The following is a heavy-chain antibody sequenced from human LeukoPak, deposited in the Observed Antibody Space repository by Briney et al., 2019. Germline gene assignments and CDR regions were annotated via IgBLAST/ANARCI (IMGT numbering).Heavy chain of an antibody. V-gene: IGHV1-69*13. CDR1: GGTFSCYA. Sequence: ASVKVSCKASGGTFSCYAISWVQQAPGQALEWMGGIIPIFGTANYAQKCQGRVTITADESTSTAYMELSSLRSEDTAVYYCARDARAYYYDSSGGFDYWGQGTLVTVSS. CDR2: IIPIFGTA. J-gene: IGHJ4*02. CDR3: ARDARAYYYDSSGGFDY. D-gene: IGHD3-22*01.